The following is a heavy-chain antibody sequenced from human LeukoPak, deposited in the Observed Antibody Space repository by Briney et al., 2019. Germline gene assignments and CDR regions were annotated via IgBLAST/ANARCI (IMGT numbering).Heavy chain of an antibody. CDR1: GFTFSSFG. V-gene: IGHV3-33*01. J-gene: IGHJ6*02. CDR3: ARDARYTGDYFYDSSGPIYYYGVDV. CDR2: IWYDGTNK. Sequence: PGRSLRLSCAASGFTFSSFGMHWVRQAPGKGLEWVAVIWYDGTNKYYADSVKGRFTISRDNSKNMVHLQMNSLRAEDTAVYYCARDARYTGDYFYDSSGPIYYYGVDVWGQGTTVTVSS. D-gene: IGHD3-22*01.